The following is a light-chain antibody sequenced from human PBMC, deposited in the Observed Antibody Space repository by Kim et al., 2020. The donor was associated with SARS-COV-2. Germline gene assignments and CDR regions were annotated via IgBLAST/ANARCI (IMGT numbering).Light chain of an antibody. CDR2: GVS. CDR3: HQYGDSPS. J-gene: IGKJ5*01. Sequence: LSPGERATLTCRASQSVSSTYLAWYQQRPGQAPRLLFYGVSSRATGIPHRFSGSGSGTDFTLTISGLEPEDFAVYYCHQYGDSPSFGQGTRLEIK. CDR1: QSVSSTY. V-gene: IGKV3-20*01.